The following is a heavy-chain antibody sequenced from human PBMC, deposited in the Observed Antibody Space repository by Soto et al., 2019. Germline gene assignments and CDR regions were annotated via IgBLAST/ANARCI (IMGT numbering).Heavy chain of an antibody. Sequence: PSETLSLTCTVSGGSISSYYWSWIRQPPGKGLEWIGYIYYSGSTNYNPSLKSRVTISVDTSKNQFSLKLSSVTAADTAVYYCARNDFWSGYYTPYYYYGMDVWGQGTTVTVSS. D-gene: IGHD3-3*01. J-gene: IGHJ6*02. V-gene: IGHV4-59*01. CDR2: IYYSGST. CDR1: GGSISSYY. CDR3: ARNDFWSGYYTPYYYYGMDV.